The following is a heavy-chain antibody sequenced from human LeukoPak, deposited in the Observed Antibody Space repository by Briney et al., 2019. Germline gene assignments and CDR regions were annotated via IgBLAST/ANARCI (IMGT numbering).Heavy chain of an antibody. Sequence: GGSLRLSCAASGFTVSSNYMSWVRQAPGKGLEWVSVIYSGGSTYYADSVKGRFTISRDNSKNTLYLQMNSLRAEDTAVYYCARDTYYYDSSGYYYFYWGQGTLVTVSP. CDR2: IYSGGST. V-gene: IGHV3-66*01. CDR3: ARDTYYYDSSGYYYFY. J-gene: IGHJ4*02. D-gene: IGHD3-22*01. CDR1: GFTVSSNY.